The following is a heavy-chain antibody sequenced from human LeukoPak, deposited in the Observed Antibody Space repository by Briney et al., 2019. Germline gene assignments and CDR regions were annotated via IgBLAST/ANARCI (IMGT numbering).Heavy chain of an antibody. V-gene: IGHV5-51*01. CDR2: IYPGDSDT. D-gene: IGHD5-24*01. CDR3: ARGGGGDGYNYIDY. Sequence: GESLKISYRGSGYSFTSYWIGWGRQMPGKGLERMRIIYPGDSDTRYSPSFQGQVIISADNSTTTAYLQWSSLSAETTAQYYCARGGGGDGYNYIDYWGQGTLVTVSS. J-gene: IGHJ4*02. CDR1: GYSFTSYW.